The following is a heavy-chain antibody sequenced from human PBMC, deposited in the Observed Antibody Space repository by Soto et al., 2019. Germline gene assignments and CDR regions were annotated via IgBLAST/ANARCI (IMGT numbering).Heavy chain of an antibody. V-gene: IGHV3-11*06. CDR3: AAGASGPRPYY. CDR1: GFTFSDYY. Sequence: PGGSLRLSCAASGFTFSDYYMSWIRQAPGKGLEWVSYISSSSSYTNYADSVKGRLTISRDNAKNSLYLQMNSLRAEDTAVYYCAAGASGPRPYYWGQGTLVTVSS. J-gene: IGHJ4*02. CDR2: ISSSSSYT. D-gene: IGHD5-12*01.